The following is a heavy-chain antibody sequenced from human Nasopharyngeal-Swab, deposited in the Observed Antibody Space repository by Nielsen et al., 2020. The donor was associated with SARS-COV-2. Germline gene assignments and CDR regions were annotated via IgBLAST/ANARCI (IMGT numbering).Heavy chain of an antibody. V-gene: IGHV4-39*07. Sequence: SETLSLTCTVSGDSISTRTYYWGWIRQPPGKELEWIASISYSGTTYYNPSTKSRVTISLDTSKNQFSLKLTSVTAADTAVYYCVREAAAATQLLDFWGQGTLVTVSS. CDR1: GDSISTRTYY. CDR2: ISYSGTT. CDR3: VREAAAATQLLDF. J-gene: IGHJ4*02. D-gene: IGHD6-13*01.